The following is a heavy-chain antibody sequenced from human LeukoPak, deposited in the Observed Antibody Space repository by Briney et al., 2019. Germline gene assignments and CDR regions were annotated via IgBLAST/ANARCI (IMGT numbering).Heavy chain of an antibody. D-gene: IGHD3-10*01. CDR1: GYTFTGSY. CDR3: ARGRFGELPLDY. J-gene: IGHJ4*02. Sequence: GASVKVSCKASGYTFTGSYMHWVRQAPGQGLEWMGWINLNSGGTNYAQKFQVRVTMTRDTSISTAYMELSRLRSDDTAVYYCARGRFGELPLDYWGQGTLVTVSS. CDR2: INLNSGGT. V-gene: IGHV1-2*02.